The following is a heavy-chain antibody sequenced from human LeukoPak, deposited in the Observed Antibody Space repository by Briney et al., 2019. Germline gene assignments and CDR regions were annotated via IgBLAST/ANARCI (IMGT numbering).Heavy chain of an antibody. CDR1: GGTFSSYA. D-gene: IGHD3-3*01. V-gene: IGHV1-69*05. CDR2: IIPIFGTA. J-gene: IGHJ4*02. CDR3: ARGVWSGYWAYFDY. Sequence: ASVKVSCKASGGTFSSYAISWVRQAPGQGLEWMGGIIPIFGTANYAQKFQGRVTITTDESTSTAYMELSSLRSEDTAVYYCARGVWSGYWAYFDYWGQGTLVTVSS.